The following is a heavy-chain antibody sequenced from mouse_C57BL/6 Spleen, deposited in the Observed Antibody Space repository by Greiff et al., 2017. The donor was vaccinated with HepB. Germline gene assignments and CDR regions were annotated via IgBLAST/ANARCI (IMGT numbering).Heavy chain of an antibody. CDR2: ISDGGSYT. Sequence: EVHLVESGGGLVKPGGSLKLSCAASGFTFSSYAMSWVRQTPEKRLEWVATISDGGSYTYYPDNVKGRFTISRDNAKNNLYLQMSHLKSEDTAMYYCARDGVYYDYDERFAYWGQGTLVTVSA. J-gene: IGHJ3*01. CDR3: ARDGVYYDYDERFAY. CDR1: GFTFSSYA. V-gene: IGHV5-4*01. D-gene: IGHD2-4*01.